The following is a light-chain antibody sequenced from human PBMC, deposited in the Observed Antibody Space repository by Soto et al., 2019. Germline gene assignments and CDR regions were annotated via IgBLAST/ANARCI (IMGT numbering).Light chain of an antibody. CDR1: QDISNY. V-gene: IGKV1-33*01. Sequence: IKLTPSPASLSSSLAYIVTITCHSSQDISNYLNWYQQKLGKAPKLLIYDASNLETGVPSRFSGSGSGTDFTFTISSLQPEDSATYYCQQYSNRITFGQGARLEIK. CDR3: QQYSNRIT. J-gene: IGKJ5*01. CDR2: DAS.